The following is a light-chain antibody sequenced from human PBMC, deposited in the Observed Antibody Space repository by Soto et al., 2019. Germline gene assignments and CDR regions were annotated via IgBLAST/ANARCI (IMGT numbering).Light chain of an antibody. Sequence: EIVLTQSPATLSLSPGERATLSCRATQSVSTFLAWYQQKPGQAPRLLIYDASKRATGIPTRFSGSGSGTDFTLTISSLEPEDFAVYYCQQRINWPLTFGGGTKVEIE. CDR2: DAS. CDR3: QQRINWPLT. J-gene: IGKJ4*01. V-gene: IGKV3-11*01. CDR1: QSVSTF.